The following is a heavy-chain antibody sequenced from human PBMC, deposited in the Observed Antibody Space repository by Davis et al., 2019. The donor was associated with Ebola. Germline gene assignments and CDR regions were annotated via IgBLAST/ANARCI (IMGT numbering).Heavy chain of an antibody. CDR1: GFAFDDYA. CDR2: ISGSGGST. Sequence: PGGSLRLSCAASGFAFDDYAMHWVRQAPGKGLEWVSAISGSGGSTYYADSVKGRFTISRDNSKNTLYLQMNSLKAEDTAVYYCAKDRLVHDSWGQGTLVTVSS. V-gene: IGHV3-23*01. J-gene: IGHJ4*02. D-gene: IGHD6-13*01. CDR3: AKDRLVHDS.